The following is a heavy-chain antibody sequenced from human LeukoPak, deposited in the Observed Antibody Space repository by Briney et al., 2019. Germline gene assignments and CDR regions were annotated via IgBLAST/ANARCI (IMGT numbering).Heavy chain of an antibody. J-gene: IGHJ4*02. D-gene: IGHD2-2*01. Sequence: GGSLRLSCAASGFTFSSYAMSWVRQAPGKGLEWVSAISGSGGSTYYADSVKGRFTISRDNSKNTLYLQMNSLRAEDTAMYYCAKDIVVVPAAGGYFDYWGQGALVTVSS. CDR2: ISGSGGST. V-gene: IGHV3-23*01. CDR1: GFTFSSYA. CDR3: AKDIVVVPAAGGYFDY.